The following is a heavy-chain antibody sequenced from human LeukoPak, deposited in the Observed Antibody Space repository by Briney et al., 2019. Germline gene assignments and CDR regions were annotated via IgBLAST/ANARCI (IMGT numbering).Heavy chain of an antibody. Sequence: PSETLSLTCAVSGYSIVNSNWWAWIRQPPGQGLEWITFIYYTGSTNYNPSLKTRVTMSADPSTNQFSLRLSSVTASDTAMYYCARAGMHYDDMIGYQNDAFDIWGQGTMVTVSS. CDR1: GYSIVNSNW. D-gene: IGHD3-22*01. J-gene: IGHJ3*02. CDR3: ARAGMHYDDMIGYQNDAFDI. V-gene: IGHV4-28*06. CDR2: IYYTGST.